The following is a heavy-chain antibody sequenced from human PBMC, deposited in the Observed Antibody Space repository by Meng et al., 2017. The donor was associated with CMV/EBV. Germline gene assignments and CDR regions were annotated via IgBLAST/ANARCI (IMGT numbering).Heavy chain of an antibody. CDR3: AKGYCSSTSCSPNWFDP. D-gene: IGHD2-2*01. CDR1: FTCSSYA. CDR2: ISGSGGST. V-gene: IGHV3-23*01. J-gene: IGHJ5*02. Sequence: FTCSSYAMSWVRQAPGKGLEWVSAISGSGGSTYYAESVKGRFTISRDNSKNTLYLQMNSLRAEDTAVYYCAKGYCSSTSCSPNWFDPWGQGTLVTVSS.